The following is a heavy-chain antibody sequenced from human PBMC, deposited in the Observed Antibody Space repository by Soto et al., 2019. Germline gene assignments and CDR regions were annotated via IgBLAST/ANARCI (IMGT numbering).Heavy chain of an antibody. CDR3: ARGYCTNGVCRRPFDY. CDR1: GYTFTSYD. D-gene: IGHD2-8*01. CDR2: MNPNSGNT. V-gene: IGHV1-8*01. Sequence: GASVKVSCKASGYTFTSYDINWVRQATGQGLEWMGWMNPNSGNTGYAQKFQGRVTMTRNTSISTAYMELSSLRSEDTAVYYCARGYCTNGVCRRPFDYWGQGTLVTVSS. J-gene: IGHJ4*02.